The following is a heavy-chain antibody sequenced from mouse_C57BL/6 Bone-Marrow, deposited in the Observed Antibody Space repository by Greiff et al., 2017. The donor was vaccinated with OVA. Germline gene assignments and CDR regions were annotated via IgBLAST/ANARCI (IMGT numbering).Heavy chain of an antibody. J-gene: IGHJ1*03. D-gene: IGHD4-1*01. CDR1: GYTFTNYW. CDR2: IYPGGGYT. CDR3: AREGTGTGYFDV. V-gene: IGHV1-63*01. Sequence: QVHVKQSGAELVRPGTSVKMSCKASGYTFTNYWIGWAKQRPGHGLEWIGDIYPGGGYTNYNEKFKGKATLTADKSSSTAYMQFSSLTSEDSAVYYCAREGTGTGYFDVWGTGTTVTVSS.